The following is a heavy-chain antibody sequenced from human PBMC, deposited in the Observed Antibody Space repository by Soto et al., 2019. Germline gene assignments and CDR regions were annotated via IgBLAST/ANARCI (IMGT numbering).Heavy chain of an antibody. Sequence: SETLSLTFRVSGDAISIYPWSWIRQPAGKGLEWLGRDYRGTSNYNPSLKSRLIMSLDTSKNQFSLNLRSVTAADTAVYYCARAEYSSSSSDLVSTSTWY. D-gene: IGHD6-6*01. V-gene: IGHV4-4*07. J-gene: IGHJ2*01. CDR3: ARAEYSSSSSDLVSTSTWY. CDR2: DYRGTS. CDR1: GDAISIYP.